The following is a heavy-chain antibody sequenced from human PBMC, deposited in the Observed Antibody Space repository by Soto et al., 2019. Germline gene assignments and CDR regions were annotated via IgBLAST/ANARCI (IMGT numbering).Heavy chain of an antibody. J-gene: IGHJ4*02. Sequence: SETLSLTCAVYGGSFSGYYWSWIRQPPGKGLEWIGEINHSGSTNYNPSLKSRVTISVDTSKNQFSLKLSSVTAADTAVYYCARVGVSSPGGFDYWGQGTLVTVSS. V-gene: IGHV4-34*01. CDR3: ARVGVSSPGGFDY. CDR1: GGSFSGYY. D-gene: IGHD6-13*01. CDR2: INHSGST.